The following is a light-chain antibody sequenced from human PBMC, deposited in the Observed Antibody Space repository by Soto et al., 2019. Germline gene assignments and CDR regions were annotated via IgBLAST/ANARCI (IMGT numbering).Light chain of an antibody. J-gene: IGKJ1*01. CDR1: RSVTDSY. CDR2: GAS. CDR3: QQYNNWPPWT. V-gene: IGKV3-15*01. Sequence: EIVLTRSPGTLSLSRVGIGTLCFMASRSVTDSYLAWYQQKPGQAPRLLIYGASTRATGIPVRFSGSGSGTEFTLTITSLQSEDFAVYYCQQYNNWPPWTFGQGTKVDIK.